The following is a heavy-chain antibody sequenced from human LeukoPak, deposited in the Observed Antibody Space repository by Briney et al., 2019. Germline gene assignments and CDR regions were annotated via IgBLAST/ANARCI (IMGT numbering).Heavy chain of an antibody. V-gene: IGHV3-53*01. J-gene: IGHJ4*02. Sequence: GGSLRLSCAASGFTVSSNYMSWVRQAPGKGLEWVSVIYSGGNTYCADSVKGRFTISRDNSKNTLYLQMNSLRAEDTAVYYCAGTWNNIIYFHYWGQGTLVTVSS. CDR2: IYSGGNT. CDR1: GFTVSSNY. CDR3: AGTWNNIIYFHY. D-gene: IGHD1/OR15-1a*01.